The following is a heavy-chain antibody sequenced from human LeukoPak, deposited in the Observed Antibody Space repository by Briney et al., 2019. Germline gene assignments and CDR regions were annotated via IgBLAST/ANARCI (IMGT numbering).Heavy chain of an antibody. CDR2: MHYSGST. V-gene: IGHV4-59*01. D-gene: IGHD3-10*01. J-gene: IGHJ3*02. Sequence: SETLSLTCTVSGGSISSYYWSWIRQPPGKGLEWIGYMHYSGSTNYNPSLQSRLTIFLDTSKNQFALKLNSVTAADTAVYYCVRDFITASGAFDIWGQGTTVTVSS. CDR1: GGSISSYY. CDR3: VRDFITASGAFDI.